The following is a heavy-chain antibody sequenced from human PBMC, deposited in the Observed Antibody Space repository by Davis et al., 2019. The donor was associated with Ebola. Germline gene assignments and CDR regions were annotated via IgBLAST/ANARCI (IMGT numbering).Heavy chain of an antibody. J-gene: IGHJ4*02. V-gene: IGHV3-30*02. Sequence: GESLKISCAASGFTFNIFDMHWVRQAPGGGLEWVAFVRSHGSDDYYADSVKGRFTISRDNSRNTLYLQMNSLRPEDTAVYYCARDLHSSGFSDYWGQGTLVTVSS. CDR2: VRSHGSDD. D-gene: IGHD3-22*01. CDR1: GFTFNIFD. CDR3: ARDLHSSGFSDY.